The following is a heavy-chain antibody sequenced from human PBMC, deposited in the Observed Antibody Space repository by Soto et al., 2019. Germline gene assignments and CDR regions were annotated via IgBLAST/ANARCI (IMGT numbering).Heavy chain of an antibody. CDR3: TKVGGLYDFWSGPLHFDL. CDR1: GFIFDDFA. CDR2: ISWNSDSI. Sequence: EAQLVESGGGLVQPGRSLRLSCAGSGFIFDDFAIHWVRQAPGKGLEWVSGISWNSDSIGYADSVKGRFTISRDNAKNSLYLQMNSLRVEDTALYYCTKVGGLYDFWSGPLHFDLWGQATLVTVSS. D-gene: IGHD3-3*01. V-gene: IGHV3-9*01. J-gene: IGHJ4*02.